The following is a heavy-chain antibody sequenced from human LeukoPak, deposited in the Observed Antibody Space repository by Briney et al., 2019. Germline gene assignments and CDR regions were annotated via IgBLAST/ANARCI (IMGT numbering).Heavy chain of an antibody. CDR3: ARGRDSHYYYCGMDV. J-gene: IGHJ6*02. CDR2: IIPVFGTA. D-gene: IGHD2-21*02. Sequence: SVKVSCKASGDTFSTHAINWVRQAPGQGLEWMGGIIPVFGTANYGQRFQDRVTITADKSTSTAYMELSSLRSEDTAVYYCARGRDSHYYYCGMDVWGQGTTVTV. V-gene: IGHV1-69*06. CDR1: GDTFSTHA.